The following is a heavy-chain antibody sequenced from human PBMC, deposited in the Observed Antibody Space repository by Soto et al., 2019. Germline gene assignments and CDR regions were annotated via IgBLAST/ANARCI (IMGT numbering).Heavy chain of an antibody. V-gene: IGHV1-69*13. CDR3: ARTNWNYVQVLYYFDY. J-gene: IGHJ4*02. CDR1: GGTFSSYA. D-gene: IGHD1-7*01. CDR2: IIPIFGTA. Sequence: ASVKVSCKASGGTFSSYAISWVRQAPGHGLEWMGGIIPIFGTANYAQKFQGRVTINADESTSTAYMELSSLRSEGTAVYYCARTNWNYVQVLYYFDYWGQGTLVTVSS.